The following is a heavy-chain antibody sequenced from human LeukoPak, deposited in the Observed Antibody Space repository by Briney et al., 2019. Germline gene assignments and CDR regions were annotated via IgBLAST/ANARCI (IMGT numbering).Heavy chain of an antibody. CDR2: IYYSGST. V-gene: IGHV4-31*03. J-gene: IGHJ3*02. Sequence: SQTLSLTCTVSGGSISSGGYYWSWIRQHPGKGLEWIGYIYYSGSTYYNPSLKSRVTISVDTSKNQFSLKLSSVTAADTAVYYCARAGITMIVVVHADAFDIWGQGTMVTVSS. D-gene: IGHD3-22*01. CDR1: GGSISSGGYY. CDR3: ARAGITMIVVVHADAFDI.